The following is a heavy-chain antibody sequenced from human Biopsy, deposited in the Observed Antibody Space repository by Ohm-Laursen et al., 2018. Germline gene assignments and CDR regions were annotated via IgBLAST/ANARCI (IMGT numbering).Heavy chain of an antibody. CDR3: AADINAWNVNY. CDR2: FAPESGKI. V-gene: IGHV1-24*01. J-gene: IGHJ4*02. Sequence: ASVKASCKVSGYTLTDISMHWVRQAPGQGLEWMGGFAPESGKIVYSQKVQGRVTMTEDTSTGTAYMEVWRLRSDDTAVYYWAADINAWNVNYWGQGTQVIVSS. D-gene: IGHD1-1*01. CDR1: GYTLTDIS.